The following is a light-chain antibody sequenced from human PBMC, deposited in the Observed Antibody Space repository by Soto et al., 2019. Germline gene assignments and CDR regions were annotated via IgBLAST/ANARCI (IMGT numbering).Light chain of an antibody. CDR3: QQFSSPPFFP. Sequence: DIVMTQSPDSLAVSLGERATINCKSSQSVFKGSNYKDCLAWYQQKPGQPPKLLLYWASTRESGVPDRFSGSGSGTDFTLTISSLQAEDVAIYYCQQFSSPPFFPFGQGTKVEIK. V-gene: IGKV4-1*01. J-gene: IGKJ2*01. CDR1: QSVFKGSNYKDC. CDR2: WAS.